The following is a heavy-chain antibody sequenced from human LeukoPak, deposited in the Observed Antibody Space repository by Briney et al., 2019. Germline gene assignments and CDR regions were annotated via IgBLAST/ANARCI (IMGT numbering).Heavy chain of an antibody. Sequence: SETLSLTCTVSGGSISSYYWSWIRQPPGKGLEWIGYIYYSGSTYYNPSLKSRVTISVDTSKNQFSLKLSSVTAADTAVYYCARPSENWYFDLWGRGTLVTVSS. CDR3: ARPSENWYFDL. CDR1: GGSISSYY. CDR2: IYYSGST. V-gene: IGHV4-59*08. J-gene: IGHJ2*01.